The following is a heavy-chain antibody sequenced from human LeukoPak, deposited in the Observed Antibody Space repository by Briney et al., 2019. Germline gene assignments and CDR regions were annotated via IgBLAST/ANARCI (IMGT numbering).Heavy chain of an antibody. CDR2: IYYSGST. J-gene: IGHJ4*02. CDR3: ARMYSNYFDY. Sequence: HSETLSLTCTVSGGSVSSGTYYWSWIRQPPGKGLEWIGFIYYSGSTNYNPSLKSRVTISVDTSKNQFSLKLSSVTAADTAVYYCARMYSNYFDYWGQGTLVTVSS. CDR1: GGSVSSGTYY. D-gene: IGHD4-11*01. V-gene: IGHV4-61*01.